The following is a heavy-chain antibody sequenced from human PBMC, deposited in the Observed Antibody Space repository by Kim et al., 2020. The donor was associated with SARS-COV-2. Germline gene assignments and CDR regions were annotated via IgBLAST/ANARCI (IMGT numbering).Heavy chain of an antibody. CDR2: IYWDDDK. J-gene: IGHJ3*02. Sequence: SGPTLVNPTPTLTLTCTFSGFSLSTSGVGVGWIRPPPGKALEWLALIYWDDDKRYSPSLKSRLTITKDTSKNQVVLTMTNMDPVDTATYYCAHRRETGGSGRDAFDIWGQGTMVTVSS. CDR1: GFSLSTSGVG. V-gene: IGHV2-5*02. D-gene: IGHD3-10*01. CDR3: AHRRETGGSGRDAFDI.